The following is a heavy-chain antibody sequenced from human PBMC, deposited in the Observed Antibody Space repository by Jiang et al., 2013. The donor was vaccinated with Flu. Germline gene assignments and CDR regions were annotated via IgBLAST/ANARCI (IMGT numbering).Heavy chain of an antibody. D-gene: IGHD3-16*02. CDR2: SSLSLVQ. V-gene: IGHV1-69*01. CDR3: ARGGSYYDYVWGSYRSDY. J-gene: IGHJ4*02. Sequence: LEWMEGSSLSLVQQTTHRKFQGRVTITADESTSTAYMELSSLRSEDTAVYYCARGGSYYDYVWGSYRSDYWGQGTLVTVSS.